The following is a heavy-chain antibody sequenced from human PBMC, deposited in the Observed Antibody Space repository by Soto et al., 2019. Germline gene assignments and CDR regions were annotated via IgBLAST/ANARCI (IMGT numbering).Heavy chain of an antibody. J-gene: IGHJ4*02. V-gene: IGHV1-69*02. Sequence: QVQLVQSGAEVKKPGSSVKVSCKASGGTFSSYTISWVRQAPGQGLEWMGRIIPILGIANYAQKFQGRVTITAAKSTSTAYMELSSLRSEDTAVYYCARVGSGYSYGYFDYWGQGTLVTVSS. D-gene: IGHD5-18*01. CDR1: GGTFSSYT. CDR3: ARVGSGYSYGYFDY. CDR2: IIPILGIA.